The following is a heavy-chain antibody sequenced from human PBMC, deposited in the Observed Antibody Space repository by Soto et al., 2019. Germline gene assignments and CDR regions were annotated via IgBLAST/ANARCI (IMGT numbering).Heavy chain of an antibody. CDR1: GGSFSGYY. CDR2: INHSGST. Sequence: QVQLQQWGAGLLKPSETLSLTCAVYGGSFSGYYWSWIRQPPGKGLEWIGEINHSGSTNYNPSLKSRVTISVDTSQNQFSLKLSSVTAADTAVYYCARASTWYYYGSGNNWFDPWGQGTLVTVSS. D-gene: IGHD3-10*01. V-gene: IGHV4-34*01. CDR3: ARASTWYYYGSGNNWFDP. J-gene: IGHJ5*02.